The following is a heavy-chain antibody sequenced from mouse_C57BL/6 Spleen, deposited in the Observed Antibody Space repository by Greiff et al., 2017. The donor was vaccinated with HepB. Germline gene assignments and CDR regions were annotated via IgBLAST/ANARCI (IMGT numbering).Heavy chain of an antibody. CDR3: ARQPYDYPFDY. J-gene: IGHJ2*01. D-gene: IGHD2-4*01. Sequence: EVQLVESGGDLVKPGGSLKLSCAASGFTFSSYGMSWVRQTPDKRLEWVATISSGGSYTYYPDSVKGRFTISRDNAKNTLYLQMSSLKSEDTAMYYCARQPYDYPFDYRGQGTTLTVSS. CDR1: GFTFSSYG. CDR2: ISSGGSYT. V-gene: IGHV5-6*01.